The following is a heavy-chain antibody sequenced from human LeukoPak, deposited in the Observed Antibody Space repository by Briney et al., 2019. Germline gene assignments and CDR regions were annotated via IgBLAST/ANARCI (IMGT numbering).Heavy chain of an antibody. J-gene: IGHJ4*02. V-gene: IGHV1-69*13. CDR2: IIPIFGTA. CDR3: ASGYCSSTSCYTTLDY. Sequence: SVKVSCKASGGTFSSHAISWVRQAPGQGLEWMGGIIPIFGTANYAQKFQGRVTITADESTSTAYMELSSLRSEDTAVYYCASGYCSSTSCYTTLDYWGQGTLVTVSS. D-gene: IGHD2-2*02. CDR1: GGTFSSHA.